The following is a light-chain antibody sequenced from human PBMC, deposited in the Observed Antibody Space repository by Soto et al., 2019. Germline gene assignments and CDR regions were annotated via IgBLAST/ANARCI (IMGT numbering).Light chain of an antibody. CDR1: QSVSSY. Sequence: EIVLTQSPATLSLSPGGRATLSCRASQSVSSYLAWYQQKPGQAPRLLIYDASNRATGIPARFSGSGSGTDFTLTISSLEPEDFAVYYCQQRSNWPSIFTFGPGTKVDIK. J-gene: IGKJ3*01. CDR2: DAS. CDR3: QQRSNWPSIFT. V-gene: IGKV3-11*01.